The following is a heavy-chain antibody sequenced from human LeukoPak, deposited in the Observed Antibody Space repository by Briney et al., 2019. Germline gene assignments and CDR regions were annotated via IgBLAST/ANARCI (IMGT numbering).Heavy chain of an antibody. CDR2: ISYDGSNK. D-gene: IGHD3-22*01. Sequence: GGSLRLSCAASGFTFSSYGMHWVRQAPGKGLEWVAVISYDGSNKYYADSVKGRFTVSRDNSKNTLYLQMNSLRAEDTAVYYCAKAEYYYDSSGYYSDDYFDYWGQGTLVTVSS. CDR1: GFTFSSYG. V-gene: IGHV3-30*18. CDR3: AKAEYYYDSSGYYSDDYFDY. J-gene: IGHJ4*02.